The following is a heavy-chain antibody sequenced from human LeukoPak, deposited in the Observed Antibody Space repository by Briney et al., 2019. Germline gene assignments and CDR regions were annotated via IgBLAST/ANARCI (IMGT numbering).Heavy chain of an antibody. CDR3: XXXXXYYYDSSVRGFDY. V-gene: IGHV3-43*01. D-gene: IGHD3-22*01. CDR2: ISWDGDGT. CDR1: GFTFYEHT. Sequence: PGGSLRLSCAASGFTFYEHTMHWVRQVPGKGLEWVSLISWDGDGTDYADSVKGRFTIARDNRKNTLYLQMNSLRPEDPALYYXXXXXXYYYDSSVRGFDYWGQGTLVTVSS. J-gene: IGHJ4*02.